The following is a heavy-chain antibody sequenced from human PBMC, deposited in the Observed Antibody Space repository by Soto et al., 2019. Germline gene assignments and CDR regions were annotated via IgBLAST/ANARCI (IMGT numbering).Heavy chain of an antibody. CDR1: GFTFSSYA. V-gene: IGHV3-23*01. CDR3: AKVPFTMVRGVNGHFDY. J-gene: IGHJ4*02. Sequence: GGSLRLSCAASGFTFSSYAMSLVHQAPGKGLEWVSAISGSGGSTYFADSVKGRFTISRDNSKNTLYLQMNSLRAEDTAIYYCAKVPFTMVRGVNGHFDYWGQGTLVTVSS. D-gene: IGHD3-10*01. CDR2: ISGSGGST.